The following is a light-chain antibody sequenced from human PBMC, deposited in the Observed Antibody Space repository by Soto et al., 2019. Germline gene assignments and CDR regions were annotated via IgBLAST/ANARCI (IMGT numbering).Light chain of an antibody. CDR2: DVS. CDR3: QQRTKWPRT. J-gene: IGKJ1*01. V-gene: IGKV3-11*01. CDR1: QSFSSN. Sequence: EIVLTQSPATLSLSPGDTATLSCRTSQSFSSNLAWYQQKPGQAPRLLIYDVSNRATGIPARFSGSGSGTDFTLTISSLEPEDFAVYYCQQRTKWPRTFGLGTKVETK.